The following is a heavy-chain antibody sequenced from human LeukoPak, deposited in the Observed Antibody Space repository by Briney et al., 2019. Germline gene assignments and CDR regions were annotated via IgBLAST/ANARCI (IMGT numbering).Heavy chain of an antibody. D-gene: IGHD1-26*01. CDR1: GSTFSTSW. CDR2: ISRDGTTT. Sequence: GRCLRPSCAASGSTFSTSWIHSGSQTPGKGLVWVSRISRDGTTTTYADSVKGRFTISRDNAKNTLYLEMNSLRAEDTAVYFCARDGVGASHDYWGQGTLVTVSS. V-gene: IGHV3-74*01. J-gene: IGHJ4*02. CDR3: ARDGVGASHDY.